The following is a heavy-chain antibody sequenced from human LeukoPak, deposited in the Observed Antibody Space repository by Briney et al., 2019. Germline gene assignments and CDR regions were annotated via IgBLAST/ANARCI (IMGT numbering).Heavy chain of an antibody. D-gene: IGHD4-23*01. CDR3: ARAVTRGGANSLVF. CDR2: LYYNGIT. J-gene: IGHJ4*02. V-gene: IGHV4-59*01. CDR1: GGAISTYY. Sequence: PSETLSLTCTVSGGAISTYYWKWIRQPPGKGREWIGYLYYNGITNYNPTLKSPVTISLDTSTTQFSLSLCSVTAADTAVYYSARAVTRGGANSLVFWGQGTLVTVSS.